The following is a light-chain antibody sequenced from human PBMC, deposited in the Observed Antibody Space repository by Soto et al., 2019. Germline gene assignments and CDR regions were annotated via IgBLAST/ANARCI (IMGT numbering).Light chain of an antibody. CDR2: DAS. CDR1: QSVSSY. CDR3: QQRSNWPWT. Sequence: EIVLTQSPATLSLSPGERASLSCRAGQSVSSYLAWYQQKPGQAPRLLIYDASNRATGIPARFSGSGSGTDFTLTISSLEPEDFAVYYCQQRSNWPWTSGQGTKVDIK. J-gene: IGKJ1*01. V-gene: IGKV3-11*01.